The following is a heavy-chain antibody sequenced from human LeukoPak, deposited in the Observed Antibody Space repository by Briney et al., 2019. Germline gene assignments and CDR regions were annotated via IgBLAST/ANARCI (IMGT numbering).Heavy chain of an antibody. V-gene: IGHV3-15*01. CDR3: TTLRGYCSGGSCYSPGG. D-gene: IGHD2-15*01. Sequence: GGSLRLSCAASGFTFSNAWMSWVRQAPGKGLEWVGRIKSKTDGGTTDYAAPVKGRFTISRDDSKNTLYLQMNSLKTEDTAVYYCTTLRGYCSGGSCYSPGGWGQGTLVTVSS. CDR1: GFTFSNAW. J-gene: IGHJ4*02. CDR2: IKSKTDGGTT.